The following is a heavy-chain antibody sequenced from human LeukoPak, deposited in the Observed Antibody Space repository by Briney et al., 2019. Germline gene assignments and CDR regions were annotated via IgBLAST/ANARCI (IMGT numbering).Heavy chain of an antibody. CDR3: ARVPSTMIVVVITPGPADY. D-gene: IGHD3-22*01. J-gene: IGHJ4*02. CDR1: GFTFSSYA. CDR2: ISYDGSNK. Sequence: GGSLRLSCAASGFTFSSYAMHWVRQAPGKGLEWVAVISYDGSNKYYADSVKGRFTISRDNSKNTLYLQMNSLRAEDTAVYYCARVPSTMIVVVITPGPADYWGQETLVTVSS. V-gene: IGHV3-30*04.